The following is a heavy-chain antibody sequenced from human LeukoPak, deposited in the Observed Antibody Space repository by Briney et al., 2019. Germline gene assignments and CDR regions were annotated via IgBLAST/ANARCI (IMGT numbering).Heavy chain of an antibody. V-gene: IGHV4-31*03. CDR1: GGSISSGGYY. CDR2: IYYSGST. CDR3: ARENSGSYSH. J-gene: IGHJ4*02. Sequence: LRLSCTVSGGSISSGGYYWSWIRQHPGKGLEWIGYIYYSGSTYYNPSLKSRVTISVDTSKNQFSLKLSSVTAADTAVYYCARENSGSYSHWGQGTLVTVSS. D-gene: IGHD3-10*01.